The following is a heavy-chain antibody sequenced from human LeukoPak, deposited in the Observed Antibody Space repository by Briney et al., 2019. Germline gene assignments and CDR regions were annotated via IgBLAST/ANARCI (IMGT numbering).Heavy chain of an antibody. CDR2: ISSSGSYI. D-gene: IGHD2-15*01. CDR3: AKGGRRYCSGGSCYFPFDY. J-gene: IGHJ4*02. Sequence: GGSLRLSCVASAFTFSSYSMNWVRQAPGKGLEWVSSISSSGSYIYYADSVKGRFTISRDNAKKSLYLQMNSLRAEDTAVYYCAKGGRRYCSGGSCYFPFDYWGQGTLVTVSS. CDR1: AFTFSSYS. V-gene: IGHV3-21*01.